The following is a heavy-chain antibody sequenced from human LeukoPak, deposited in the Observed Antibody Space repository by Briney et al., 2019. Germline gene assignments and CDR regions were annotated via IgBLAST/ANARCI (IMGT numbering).Heavy chain of an antibody. V-gene: IGHV4-34*01. CDR1: GGSISSYY. CDR3: ARRRWGSGSGSYDY. Sequence: SETLSLTCTISGGSISSYYWSWIRQPPGKGLEWIGEINHSGSTTNYNPSLKNRVTISVDTSKKQFSLKLSSVTAADTAVYYCARRRWGSGSGSYDYWGQGTLVTVSS. CDR2: INHSGSTT. D-gene: IGHD3-10*01. J-gene: IGHJ4*02.